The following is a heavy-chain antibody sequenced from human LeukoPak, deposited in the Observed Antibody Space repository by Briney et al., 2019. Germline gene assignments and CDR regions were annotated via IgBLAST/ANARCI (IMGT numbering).Heavy chain of an antibody. J-gene: IGHJ3*02. CDR2: IYPGDSDT. CDR3: ARTSYYYDSSGYAFDI. CDR1: GYSFTSYW. V-gene: IGHV5-51*01. Sequence: GESLKISCKGSGYSFTSYWIGWVRQMPGKGLERMGIIYPGDSDTRYSPSFQGQVTISADKSISTAYLQWSRLKASDTAMYYCARTSYYYDSSGYAFDIWGQGTMVTVSS. D-gene: IGHD3-22*01.